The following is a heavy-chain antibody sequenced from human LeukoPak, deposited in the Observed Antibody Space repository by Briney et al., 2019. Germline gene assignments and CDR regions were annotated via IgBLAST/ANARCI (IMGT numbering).Heavy chain of an antibody. D-gene: IGHD2-2*01. J-gene: IGHJ4*02. Sequence: ASVKVSCKASGYTFTGYYMHWVRQAPGQGLEWMGWINPNSGGTNYAQKFQGRVTMTRDTSISTAYMELSRLRSDDTAVYYCARARVAVPAAMNYWGQGTLVTVSS. CDR3: ARARVAVPAAMNY. CDR1: GYTFTGYY. CDR2: INPNSGGT. V-gene: IGHV1-2*02.